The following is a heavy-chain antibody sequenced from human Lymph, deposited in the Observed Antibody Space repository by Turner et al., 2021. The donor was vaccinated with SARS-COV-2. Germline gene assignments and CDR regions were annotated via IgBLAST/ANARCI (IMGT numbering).Heavy chain of an antibody. D-gene: IGHD5-12*01. CDR3: ARVKGYNGYDLRYYYGMDV. J-gene: IGHJ6*02. CDR2: IWSDGTNK. V-gene: IGHV3-33*01. CDR1: GFTSSIYG. Sequence: QVQLVESGGGVVHPGRSLRLSCAASGFTSSIYGMHWVRQAPGKGLEWVAVIWSDGTNKYYADSVKGRFTISRDNSKNTLYLQMNSLRAEDTAVYYCARVKGYNGYDLRYYYGMDVWGQGTTVTVSS.